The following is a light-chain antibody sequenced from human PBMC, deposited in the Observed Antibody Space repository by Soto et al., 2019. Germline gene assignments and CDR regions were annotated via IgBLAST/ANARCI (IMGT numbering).Light chain of an antibody. CDR3: QSYDKNVRAWV. CDR2: EVS. Sequence: QSALTQPPSASGSPGQSVTISCTGTSSDVGTYNYVSWYQQHPGKAPKLMIYEVSKRPSGVPDRFSGSKSGTSASLAITGLQPSDEADYYCQSYDKNVRAWVFGGGTKVTVL. V-gene: IGLV2-8*01. J-gene: IGLJ3*02. CDR1: SSDVGTYNY.